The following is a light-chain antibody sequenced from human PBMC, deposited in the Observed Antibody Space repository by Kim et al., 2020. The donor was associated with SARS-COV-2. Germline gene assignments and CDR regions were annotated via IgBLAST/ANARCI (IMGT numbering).Light chain of an antibody. CDR1: SLRSYY. CDR3: NSRDSSGNHWV. V-gene: IGLV3-19*01. J-gene: IGLJ3*02. CDR2: GKN. Sequence: ALGRTVRSTCQGASLRSYYARWYQQKPGQAPVLVIYGKNNRPSGIPDRFSGSSSGNTASLTITGAQAEDEADYYCNSRDSSGNHWVFGGGTQLTVL.